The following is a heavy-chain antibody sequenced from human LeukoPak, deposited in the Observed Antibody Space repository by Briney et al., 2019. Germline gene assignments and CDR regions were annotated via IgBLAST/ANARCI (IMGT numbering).Heavy chain of an antibody. CDR2: IRSKAYGGTT. D-gene: IGHD1-14*01. CDR1: GFTFGDYA. J-gene: IGHJ4*02. Sequence: GGSLRLSCTASGFTFGDYAMGWFRQAPGKGLEWVGFIRSKAYGGTTEYAASVKGRFTISRDDSKSIAYLQMNSLKTEDTAVYYCTRGYRPGSRWGQGTLVTVSS. V-gene: IGHV3-49*03. CDR3: TRGYRPGSR.